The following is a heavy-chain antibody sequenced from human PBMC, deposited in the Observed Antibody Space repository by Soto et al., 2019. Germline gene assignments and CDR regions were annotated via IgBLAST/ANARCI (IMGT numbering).Heavy chain of an antibody. Sequence: GGSLRLSCAASGFTFSNFIMAWVRQAPGKGLECVSTISGSGDTTYYAVSVKGRFAISRDNSKDTVYLEMNRLRADDTAVYYCAKDGYGKADYWGQGTMVTVSS. CDR3: AKDGYGKADY. CDR2: ISGSGDTT. D-gene: IGHD1-1*01. V-gene: IGHV3-23*01. CDR1: GFTFSNFI. J-gene: IGHJ4*02.